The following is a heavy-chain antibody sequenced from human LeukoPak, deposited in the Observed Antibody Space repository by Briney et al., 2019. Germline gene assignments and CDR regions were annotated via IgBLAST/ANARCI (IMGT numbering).Heavy chain of an antibody. CDR1: GFNFSSCS. D-gene: IGHD4-11*01. Sequence: VGALRLFCATSGFNFSSCSMHWVRQDPGGGLEYVLGISSNGGSTYYANSVKGRFNISRDNSKNTLYLQMGSLRAEDMAVYYCARVDYNRASDYWGQGTLVTVSS. J-gene: IGHJ4*02. CDR2: ISSNGGST. CDR3: ARVDYNRASDY. V-gene: IGHV3-64*01.